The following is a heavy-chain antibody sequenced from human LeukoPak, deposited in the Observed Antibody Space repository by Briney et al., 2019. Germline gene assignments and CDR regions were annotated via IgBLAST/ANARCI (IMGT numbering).Heavy chain of an antibody. CDR2: IYYSGST. Sequence: SETLSLTCTVSGGSISSYYWSWIRQPPGKGLEWIGYIYYSGSTNYNPSLKSRVTISVDTSKNQFSLKLSSVTAADTAVYYCASSLPFRWLFPLDVWGKGATVTVSS. CDR1: GGSISSYY. V-gene: IGHV4-59*01. CDR3: ASSLPFRWLFPLDV. D-gene: IGHD3-22*01. J-gene: IGHJ6*04.